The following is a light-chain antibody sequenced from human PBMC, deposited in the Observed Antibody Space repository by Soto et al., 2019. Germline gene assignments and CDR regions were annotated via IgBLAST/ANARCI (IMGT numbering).Light chain of an antibody. CDR1: SSDVGGYNY. J-gene: IGLJ1*01. CDR3: SSYAGSNIFYV. V-gene: IGLV2-8*01. CDR2: EVS. Sequence: QSALTQPPSASGSPGQSVTISCTGTSSDVGGYNYVSWYQQHPGKAPKLMIYEVSKRPSGVPDRFSGSKSGNTASLTVSGLQAEDEADYYCSSYAGSNIFYVFGTGTK.